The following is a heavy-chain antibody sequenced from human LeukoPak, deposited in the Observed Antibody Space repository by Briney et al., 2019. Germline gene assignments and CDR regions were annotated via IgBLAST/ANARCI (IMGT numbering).Heavy chain of an antibody. J-gene: IGHJ6*04. Sequence: SETLSLTCAVSGYSISSDYFCWWIRHPPRKGLEWIGTNSHSRTTFYKPPLKSRLTRSLDTSKNQFSLKLSPVTAADTAVYYCARGSVPPSQNYCMDVWGKGNTVTVSS. V-gene: IGHV4-38-2*01. CDR1: GYSISSDYF. CDR2: NSHSRTT. D-gene: IGHD6-25*01. CDR3: ARGSVPPSQNYCMDV.